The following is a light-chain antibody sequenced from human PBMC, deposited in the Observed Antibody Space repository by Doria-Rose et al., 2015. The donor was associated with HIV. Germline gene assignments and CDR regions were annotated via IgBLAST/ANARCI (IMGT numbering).Light chain of an antibody. CDR3: QQYNTSSWT. CDR2: KAS. J-gene: IGKJ1*01. Sequence: DIQMTQSPSTLSASVRDRVTITCRASQSIGSWLAWYQQEPGKAPKLLIYKASSLQTGVPSRFSGSGSGTQFTLTISSLQPEDFGSYYCQQYNTSSWTFGQGTKA. CDR1: QSIGSW. V-gene: IGKV1-5*03.